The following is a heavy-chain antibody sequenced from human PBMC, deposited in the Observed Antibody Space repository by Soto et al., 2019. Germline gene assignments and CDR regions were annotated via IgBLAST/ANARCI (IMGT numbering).Heavy chain of an antibody. J-gene: IGHJ5*02. V-gene: IGHV3-23*01. D-gene: IGHD2-15*01. CDR3: ADRHGNH. CDR2: ISNSGDST. Sequence: EVQLLESGGGLVQPGGSLRLSCAASGFTFSSYAMRWVRQAPGKGLERVSVISNSGDSTYYADSVKGRFTISRDNSKNTMYLQMNSLRADDTAVYYCADRHGNHWGQGNLVTVSS. CDR1: GFTFSSYA.